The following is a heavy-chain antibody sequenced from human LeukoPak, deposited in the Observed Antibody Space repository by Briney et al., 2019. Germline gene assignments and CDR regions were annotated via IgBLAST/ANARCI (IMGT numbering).Heavy chain of an antibody. D-gene: IGHD3-22*01. V-gene: IGHV3-53*01. J-gene: IGHJ4*02. Sequence: PGGSLRLSCAASGFTVSSNYMSWVRQAPGKGLEWVSVIYGGSGDSTYYADSVKGRFTISRDNSKNTLYLQMNSLRAEDTAVYYCATRNYYDSSVYFDYWGQGTLVTVSS. CDR1: GFTVSSNY. CDR2: IYGGSGDST. CDR3: ATRNYYDSSVYFDY.